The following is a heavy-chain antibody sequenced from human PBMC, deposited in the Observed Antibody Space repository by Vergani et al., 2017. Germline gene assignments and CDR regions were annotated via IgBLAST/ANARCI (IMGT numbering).Heavy chain of an antibody. CDR3: AKDRVAVAAYYFDY. Sequence: EVQLVESGGGLVQPGGSLRLSCAASGFTFSSYWMHWVRQAPGKGLVWVSRINSDGSNTNYADSVKGRFTISRDNAKNTLYLQMNSLRAEDTALYYCAKDRVAVAAYYFDYWGQGTLVTVSS. CDR1: GFTFSSYW. J-gene: IGHJ4*02. V-gene: IGHV3-74*01. CDR2: INSDGSNT. D-gene: IGHD6-19*01.